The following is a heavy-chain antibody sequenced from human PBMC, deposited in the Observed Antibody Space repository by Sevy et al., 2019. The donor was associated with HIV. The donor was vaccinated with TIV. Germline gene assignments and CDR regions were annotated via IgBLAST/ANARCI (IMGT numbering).Heavy chain of an antibody. CDR1: GYSISSGYY. CDR2: ISHSGST. J-gene: IGHJ6*02. CDR3: ARVWSGSTYYFDYGLDV. D-gene: IGHD1-26*01. Sequence: SETLSLTCVVSGYSISSGYYWGWIRQPPGKGLEWIGSISHSGSTYYNPSLKSRVTISVDTSKKQFSLKLSSVTAADTAVYYCARVWSGSTYYFDYGLDVWGQGTTVTVSS. V-gene: IGHV4-38-2*01.